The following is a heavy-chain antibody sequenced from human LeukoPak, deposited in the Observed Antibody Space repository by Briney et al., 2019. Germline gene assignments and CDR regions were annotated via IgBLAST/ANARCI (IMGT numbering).Heavy chain of an antibody. J-gene: IGHJ4*02. D-gene: IGHD3-16*01. CDR2: IGTAGDT. CDR1: GFTFSSYD. CDR3: AKDASGGGPSNFDY. Sequence: GGSLRLSCAASGFTFSSYDMHWVRQATGKGLEWVSAIGTAGDTYYPGSVKGRFTISRENAKNSLYLQMNSLRAEDTAVYYCAKDASGGGPSNFDYWGQGTLVTVSS. V-gene: IGHV3-13*01.